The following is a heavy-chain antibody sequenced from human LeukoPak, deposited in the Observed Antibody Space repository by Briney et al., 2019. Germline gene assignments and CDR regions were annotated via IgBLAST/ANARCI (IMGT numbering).Heavy chain of an antibody. CDR1: GFTFSNYW. D-gene: IGHD1-1*01. CDR2: IQKDGSEK. CDR3: ARGEAGTGGY. J-gene: IGHJ4*02. V-gene: IGHV3-7*01. Sequence: PGGSLRLSCTASGFTFSNYWMSWVRQAPGKGLEWVANIQKDGSEKYFVDSVRGRFSISRDNVKNSVYLQMNSLTGEDTAVCYCARGEAGTGGYWGQGTLVTVSS.